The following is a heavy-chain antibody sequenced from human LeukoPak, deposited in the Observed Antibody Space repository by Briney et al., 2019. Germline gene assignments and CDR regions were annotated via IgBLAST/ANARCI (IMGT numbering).Heavy chain of an antibody. CDR3: AREAADSSVCDF. V-gene: IGHV1-2*02. CDR1: GYIFTAHY. D-gene: IGHD2-8*01. J-gene: IGHJ4*02. Sequence: ASVKVSCKASGYIFTAHYIHWMRQAPGRGLEWEGWINPNTGGTEFAQNVQGRVTMTRDTSINTVYMELNRLTSDDTAVFYCAREAADSSVCDFWGQGSLVTVSS. CDR2: INPNTGGT.